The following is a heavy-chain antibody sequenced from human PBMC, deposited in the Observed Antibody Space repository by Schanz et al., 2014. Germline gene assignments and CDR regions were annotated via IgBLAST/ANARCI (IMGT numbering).Heavy chain of an antibody. CDR2: ITGASDHI. Sequence: EVQLLESGGGLIQPGGSLRLSCAASGFIFGSSVMAWVRQAPGKGLEWVSGITGASDHIDYAESVKGRFTISRDNSKNTLYLQMNILRAEDAAIYYCAKDAPYPIDLWGRGTPITVSS. CDR3: AKDAPYPIDL. CDR1: GFIFGSSV. J-gene: IGHJ2*01. V-gene: IGHV3-23*01.